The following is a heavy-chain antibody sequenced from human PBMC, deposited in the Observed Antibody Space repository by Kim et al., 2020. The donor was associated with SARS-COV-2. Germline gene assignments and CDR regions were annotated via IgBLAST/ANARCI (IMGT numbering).Heavy chain of an antibody. CDR2: R. J-gene: IGHJ6*02. V-gene: IGHV3-7*04. CDR3: ARFGFSFGLDL. D-gene: IGHD3-10*01. Sequence: RYYADSVTGRFTISRDNAKNSLYLQTNSLRAEDTAIYYCARFGFSFGLDLWGQGTTVTVSS.